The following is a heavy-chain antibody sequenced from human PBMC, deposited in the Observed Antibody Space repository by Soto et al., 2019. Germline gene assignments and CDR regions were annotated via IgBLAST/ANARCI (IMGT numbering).Heavy chain of an antibody. D-gene: IGHD3-22*01. Sequence: EVQLVESGGGLVKPGGSLRLSCAGSGFAFNNAWINWVRQAPGKGLEWVGRIKSKALGGTTDFAAPVGGRFAITRDDSRNMAYMQMNSLNTEDTAVYYCTTDSYSTMIEVRFDYWGHGTLVTVSS. CDR3: TTDSYSTMIEVRFDY. V-gene: IGHV3-15*07. CDR1: GFAFNNAW. CDR2: IKSKALGGTT. J-gene: IGHJ4*01.